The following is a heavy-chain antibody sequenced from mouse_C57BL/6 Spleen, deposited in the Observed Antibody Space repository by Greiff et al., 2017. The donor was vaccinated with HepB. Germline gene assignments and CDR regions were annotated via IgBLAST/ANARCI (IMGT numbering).Heavy chain of an antibody. CDR1: GYTFTSYT. CDR3: ARYYDYESGYFDY. Sequence: QVHVKQSGAELARPGASVKMSCKASGYTFTSYTMHWVKQRPGQGLEWIGYINPSSGYTKYNQKFKDKATLTADKSSSTAYMQLSSLTSEDSAVYYCARYYDYESGYFDYWGQGTTLTVSS. J-gene: IGHJ2*01. D-gene: IGHD2-4*01. V-gene: IGHV1-4*01. CDR2: INPSSGYT.